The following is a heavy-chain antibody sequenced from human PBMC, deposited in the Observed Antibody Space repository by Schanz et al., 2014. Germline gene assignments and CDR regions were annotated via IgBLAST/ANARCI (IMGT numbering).Heavy chain of an antibody. Sequence: QLMQSGSEVRKPGASVKVSCKASGYIFTSYYMHWVRQAPGQGLEWMGIINPSGGSTSYAQKFQGRVNMTRDTVTTTVHLELTRLRTDDTAIYYCARVHIATYHYNSPGAFDIWGQGTRVTVSS. CDR2: INPSGGST. V-gene: IGHV1-46*01. CDR3: ARVHIATYHYNSPGAFDI. CDR1: GYIFTSYY. J-gene: IGHJ3*02. D-gene: IGHD3-10*01.